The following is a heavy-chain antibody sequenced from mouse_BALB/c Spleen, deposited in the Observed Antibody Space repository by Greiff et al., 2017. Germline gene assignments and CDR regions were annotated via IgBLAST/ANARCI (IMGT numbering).Heavy chain of an antibody. V-gene: IGHV1S127*01. Sequence: QVQLQQSGPQLVRPGASVKISCKASGYSFTSYWMHWVKQRPGQGLEWIGMIDPSDSETRLNQKFKDKATLTVDKSSSTAYMQLSSPTSEDSAVYYCARSGRYDQGAYAMDYWGQGTSVTVSS. J-gene: IGHJ4*01. CDR2: IDPSDSET. CDR3: ARSGRYDQGAYAMDY. CDR1: GYSFTSYW. D-gene: IGHD2-14*01.